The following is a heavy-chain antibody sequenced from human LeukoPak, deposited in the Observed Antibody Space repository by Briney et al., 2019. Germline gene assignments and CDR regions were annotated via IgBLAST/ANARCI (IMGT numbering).Heavy chain of an antibody. Sequence: GGSLRLSCAASAFNFSSYAMLWLRQAPGKGLEYVSGISGLGGSTYYADSVKDRFTISRDNSKNTLFLQMGSLRPEDMAVNYCTRGGPYITRDLNYWGQGTLVTVSS. J-gene: IGHJ4*02. D-gene: IGHD6-13*01. V-gene: IGHV3-64*02. CDR3: TRGGPYITRDLNY. CDR1: AFNFSSYA. CDR2: ISGLGGST.